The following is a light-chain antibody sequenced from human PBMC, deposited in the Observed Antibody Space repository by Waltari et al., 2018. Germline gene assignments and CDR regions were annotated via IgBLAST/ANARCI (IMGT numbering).Light chain of an antibody. V-gene: IGKV1-33*01. J-gene: IGKJ2*01. CDR3: QQFHSLPYT. CDR2: DAS. Sequence: DIQMTQSPSSLSASVGDRVTFTCQATQDITTSLSWFQQKPGEAPRLLIYDASTLQPGVLSRFSGTGSATGFSLTITSLQLDDSATYYCQQFHSLPYTFAWGTKLHIK. CDR1: QDITTS.